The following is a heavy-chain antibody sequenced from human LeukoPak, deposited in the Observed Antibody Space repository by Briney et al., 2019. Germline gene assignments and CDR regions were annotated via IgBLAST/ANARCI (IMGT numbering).Heavy chain of an antibody. Sequence: ASVKVSCKASGYTFTSYYMHWVRQAPGQGLDWMGIINPSGGSTSYAHKFQGRVTMTRDTSISTAYMELSRLRSDDTAVYYCARVRYYYDSSGYSTFDYWGQGTLVTVSS. J-gene: IGHJ4*02. CDR1: GYTFTSYY. V-gene: IGHV1-46*01. D-gene: IGHD3-22*01. CDR3: ARVRYYYDSSGYSTFDY. CDR2: INPSGGST.